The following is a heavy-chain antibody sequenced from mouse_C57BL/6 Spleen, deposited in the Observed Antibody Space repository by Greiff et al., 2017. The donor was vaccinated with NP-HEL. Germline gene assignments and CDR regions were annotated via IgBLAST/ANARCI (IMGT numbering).Heavy chain of an antibody. CDR3: ARGGRRAMDY. CDR2: INPGSGGT. Sequence: QVQLQQSGAELVGPGTSVKVSCKASGYAFTNYLIEWVKQRPGQGLEWIGVINPGSGGTNYNEKFKGKATLTADKSSSTAYMQLSSLTSEDSAVYFCARGGRRAMDYWGQGTSVTVSS. CDR1: GYAFTNYL. V-gene: IGHV1-54*01. J-gene: IGHJ4*01.